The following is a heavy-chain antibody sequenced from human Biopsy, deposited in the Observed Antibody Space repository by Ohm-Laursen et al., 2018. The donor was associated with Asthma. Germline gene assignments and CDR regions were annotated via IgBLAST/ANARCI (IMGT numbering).Heavy chain of an antibody. D-gene: IGHD2-15*01. V-gene: IGHV4-61*01. CDR1: GGSVSCGSYY. CDR3: ARVPTTLRYFDL. Sequence: SQTLSLTCTVSGGSVSCGSYYWSWIRQPPGKGLAWVSYISYSGSTDYNPSLKSRLTISMDTSKNQFSLKLSSVTAADTAVYYCARVPTTLRYFDLWGRGTLVTVSS. CDR2: ISYSGST. J-gene: IGHJ2*01.